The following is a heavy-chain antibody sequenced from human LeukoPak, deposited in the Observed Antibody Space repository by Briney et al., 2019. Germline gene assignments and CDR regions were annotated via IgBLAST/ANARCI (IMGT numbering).Heavy chain of an antibody. D-gene: IGHD3-10*01. CDR3: ARLRITMVRGVTGWFDP. CDR2: INHSGST. CDR1: GGSISRYY. Sequence: ASETLSLTCTVSGGSISRYYWSWIRQPPGKGLEWIGEINHSGSTNYNPSLKSRVTISVDTSKNQFSLKLSSVTAADTAVYYCARLRITMVRGVTGWFDPWGQGTLVTVSS. J-gene: IGHJ5*02. V-gene: IGHV4-34*01.